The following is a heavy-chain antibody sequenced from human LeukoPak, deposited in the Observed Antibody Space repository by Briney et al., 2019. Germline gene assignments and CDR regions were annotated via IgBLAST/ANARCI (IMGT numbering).Heavy chain of an antibody. CDR2: MSYSGST. Sequence: KASETLSLTCTVSGDSISSYYWNWIRQPPGKGMEWIGYMSYSGSTNYNPSLKSQVTISVDTSKNQFSLKLSSVTAADTAVYYCARVRYAYYMDVWGKGTTVTISS. D-gene: IGHD2-8*01. V-gene: IGHV4-59*01. CDR1: GDSISSYY. CDR3: ARVRYAYYMDV. J-gene: IGHJ6*03.